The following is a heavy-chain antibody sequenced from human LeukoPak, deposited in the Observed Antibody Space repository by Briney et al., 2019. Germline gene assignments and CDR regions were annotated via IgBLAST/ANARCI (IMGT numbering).Heavy chain of an antibody. Sequence: SETLSLTCTVSGGSISSYYWSWIRQPPGKGLEWIGYIYYSGSTNYNPSLKSRVTISVDTSKNQFSLKLSSVTAADTAVYYCARVDHYGSGSYYSPYLDYWGQGTLATVSS. D-gene: IGHD3-10*01. J-gene: IGHJ4*02. CDR1: GGSISSYY. CDR2: IYYSGST. V-gene: IGHV4-59*01. CDR3: ARVDHYGSGSYYSPYLDY.